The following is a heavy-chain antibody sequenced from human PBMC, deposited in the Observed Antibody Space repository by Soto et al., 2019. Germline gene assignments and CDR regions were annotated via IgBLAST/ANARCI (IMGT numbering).Heavy chain of an antibody. V-gene: IGHV1-69*13. CDR3: ARDRTIAADGNYYYYGMDV. J-gene: IGHJ6*02. D-gene: IGHD6-13*01. CDR1: GGTLSSYA. CDR2: IMPIFGTA. Sequence: SVKVSCNASGGTLSSYAIGLVRQAPGQGLEWMGGIMPIFGTANYAQKFQVRVTITADESTSTAYMELSSLRSEDTAVYYCARDRTIAADGNYYYYGMDVWGQGTTVTVSS.